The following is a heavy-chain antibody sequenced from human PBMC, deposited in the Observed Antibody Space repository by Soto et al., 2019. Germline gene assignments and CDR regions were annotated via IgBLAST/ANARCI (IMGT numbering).Heavy chain of an antibody. J-gene: IGHJ4*02. D-gene: IGHD2-15*01. V-gene: IGHV5-51*01. Sequence: GESLKISCKGSGYSFTSYWIGWVSQMPGKGLEWMGIIYPGDSDTRYSPSFQGQVTISADKSISTAYLQWSSLKASDTAMYYCARGFSIGYCSGGSCYKGIDYWGQGTLVTVSS. CDR1: GYSFTSYW. CDR2: IYPGDSDT. CDR3: ARGFSIGYCSGGSCYKGIDY.